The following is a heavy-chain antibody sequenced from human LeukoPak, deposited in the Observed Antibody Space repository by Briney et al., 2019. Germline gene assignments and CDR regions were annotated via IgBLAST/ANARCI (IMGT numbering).Heavy chain of an antibody. CDR3: ARDGDSSSWILAFDY. D-gene: IGHD6-13*01. V-gene: IGHV3-30*03. CDR2: ISYDGSNK. J-gene: IGHJ4*02. Sequence: GGSLRLSCAASGFTFSSYWMSWVRQAPGKGLEWVAVISYDGSNKYYADSVKGRFTISRDNAKNSLYLQMNSLRAEDTAVYYCARDGDSSSWILAFDYWGQGTLVTVSS. CDR1: GFTFSSYW.